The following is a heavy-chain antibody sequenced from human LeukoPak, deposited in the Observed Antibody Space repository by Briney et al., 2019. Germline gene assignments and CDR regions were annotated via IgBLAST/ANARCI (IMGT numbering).Heavy chain of an antibody. CDR1: GFTFSTYA. CDR3: TTDGVGVEGATYDN. D-gene: IGHD1-26*01. CDR2: IKAKAHGGTI. Sequence: PGGSLRLSCAASGFTFSTYAMTWVRQAPGKGLEWVGRIKAKAHGGTIEYAAPVKGRFTISRDDSKNTLYLQMNSLKTEDTAVYYCTTDGVGVEGATYDNWGQGTLVSVSS. J-gene: IGHJ4*02. V-gene: IGHV3-15*01.